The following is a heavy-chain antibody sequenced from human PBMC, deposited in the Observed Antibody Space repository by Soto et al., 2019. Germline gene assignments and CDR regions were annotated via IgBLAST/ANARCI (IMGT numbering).Heavy chain of an antibody. Sequence: PSETLSLTCAVYGGSFSGYYCSWIRQPPGQGLEWIGEINHSGNTNYNPSLKIRVTRSVDTSKIQFSLKLSAVTAADTAVYDCASTGYSYGFWGQGTLVTVSS. V-gene: IGHV4-34*01. CDR2: INHSGNT. J-gene: IGHJ4*02. CDR3: ASTGYSYGF. CDR1: GGSFSGYY. D-gene: IGHD5-18*01.